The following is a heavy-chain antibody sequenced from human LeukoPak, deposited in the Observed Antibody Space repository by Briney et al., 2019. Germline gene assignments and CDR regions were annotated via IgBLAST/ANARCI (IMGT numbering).Heavy chain of an antibody. Sequence: ASVKVSCKASGYTLTSYDINRVRQATGQGLEWRGWMNPNSGNTGYAQKFQGRVTMTRNTSISTAYMELSSLRSEDTAVYYCARYRAAGTTSPDYWGQGTLVTVSS. V-gene: IGHV1-8*01. D-gene: IGHD2-2*01. J-gene: IGHJ4*02. CDR2: MNPNSGNT. CDR3: ARYRAAGTTSPDY. CDR1: GYTLTSYD.